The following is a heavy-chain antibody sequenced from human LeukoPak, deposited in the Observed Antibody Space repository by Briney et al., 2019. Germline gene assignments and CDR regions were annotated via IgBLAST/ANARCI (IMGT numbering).Heavy chain of an antibody. CDR2: VRQDGSQT. CDR3: ARVSARYYFDY. V-gene: IGHV3-7*01. CDR1: GFTFSNYW. Sequence: GGSLRLSCVASGFTFSNYWMNWVRQAPGTGLEWVANVRQDGSQTHYVDSVKGRFTISRDNAKNSLYLQMNSLRADDTAVCYCARVSARYYFDYWGQGTLVTVSS. J-gene: IGHJ4*02.